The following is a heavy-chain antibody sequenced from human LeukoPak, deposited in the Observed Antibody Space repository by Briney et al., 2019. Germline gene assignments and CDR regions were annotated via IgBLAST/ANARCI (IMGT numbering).Heavy chain of an antibody. V-gene: IGHV3-53*01. CDR3: ASRVSPEVDY. CDR2: IYSGGST. D-gene: IGHD6-13*01. J-gene: IGHJ4*02. Sequence: GGSMRLSCAASGFTVSSNYMSWVRQAPGKGLEWVSVIYSGGSTYYADSVKGRFTISRDNSKNTLYLQMNSLRAEDTAVYYCASRVSPEVDYWGQGTLVTVSS. CDR1: GFTVSSNY.